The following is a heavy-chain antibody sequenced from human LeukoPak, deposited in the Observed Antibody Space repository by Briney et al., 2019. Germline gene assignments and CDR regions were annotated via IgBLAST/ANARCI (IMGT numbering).Heavy chain of an antibody. J-gene: IGHJ4*02. CDR2: INHSGST. Sequence: SETLSLTCAVYGGSFSGYYWSWIRQPPGKGLEWIGEINHSGSTNYNPSLKSRVTISVDTSKNQFSLKLSSVTAADTAAYYCVPRRYSSGWYYFDYWGQGTLVTVSS. D-gene: IGHD6-19*01. V-gene: IGHV4-34*01. CDR3: VPRRYSSGWYYFDY. CDR1: GGSFSGYY.